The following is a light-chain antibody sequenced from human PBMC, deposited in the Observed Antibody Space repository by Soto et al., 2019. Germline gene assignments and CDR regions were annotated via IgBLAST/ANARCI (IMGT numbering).Light chain of an antibody. CDR1: QSVGSNF. CDR2: GAS. V-gene: IGKV3-20*01. J-gene: IGKJ4*01. Sequence: EIVLTQSPGILSLSPGERATLSCRASQSVGSNFLTWYQQKPGQAPRLLIYGASSRATGIPDRFSGSGSGTDFTLSISRLEPEDFAVYYCQQYGSSPLTFGGGTKVEIK. CDR3: QQYGSSPLT.